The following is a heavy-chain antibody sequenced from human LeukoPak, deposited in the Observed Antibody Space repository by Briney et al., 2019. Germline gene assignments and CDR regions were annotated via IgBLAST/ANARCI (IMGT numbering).Heavy chain of an antibody. CDR2: IYSGGSHT. CDR1: GYSFTYW. J-gene: IGHJ4*02. D-gene: IGHD4-17*01. V-gene: IGHV5-51*01. Sequence: GESLKISCKGSGYSFTYWIGWVRQMPGKGLEWMGIIYSGGSHTKYSPSFQGRVTISADKSISTAYLQWSSLEASDTAMYYCASARHGDYVWDYWGQGTLVTVSP. CDR3: ASARHGDYVWDY.